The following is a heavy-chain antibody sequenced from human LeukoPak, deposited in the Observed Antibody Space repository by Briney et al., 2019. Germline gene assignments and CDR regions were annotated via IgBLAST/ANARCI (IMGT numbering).Heavy chain of an antibody. J-gene: IGHJ5*01. CDR2: ISGGGGNT. V-gene: IGHV3-23*01. CDR1: GSTFSSYA. CDR3: AKGGGLLWLGGLPNCFDS. Sequence: AGGSLRLSCAASGSTFSSYAMSWVRQAPGKGLEYVSTISGGGGNTYYADSMKGRSTISRDNSRSTVYLQMNSLRVEDTAVYYCAKGGGLLWLGGLPNCFDSWGQGTLVTVSS. D-gene: IGHD3-10*01.